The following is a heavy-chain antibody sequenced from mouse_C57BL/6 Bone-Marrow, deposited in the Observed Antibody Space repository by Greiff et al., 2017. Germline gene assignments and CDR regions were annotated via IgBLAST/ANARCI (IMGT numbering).Heavy chain of an antibody. Sequence: VQLQQSGPELVKPGASVKISCKASGYSFTSYYIHWVKQRPGQGLEWIGWIYPGSGNTKYNEKFKGKATLTADTSSSTAYMQLSSLTSEDSAVYYCAREEYSNYENYFDYWGQGTTLTVSS. D-gene: IGHD2-5*01. CDR2: IYPGSGNT. CDR1: GYSFTSYY. CDR3: AREEYSNYENYFDY. J-gene: IGHJ2*01. V-gene: IGHV1-66*01.